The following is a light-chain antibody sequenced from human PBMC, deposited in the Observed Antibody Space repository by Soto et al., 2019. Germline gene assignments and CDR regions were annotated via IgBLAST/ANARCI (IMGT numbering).Light chain of an antibody. CDR1: QSISTY. CDR2: TAS. Sequence: DIQLNQSPSSLSAYVGDRVTITCRACQSISTYLNWYQLKPGRDPKLLIYTASALQSGVPSRFSGSGSRTEFTLTISILQPEDVATYYCHQSYRVSRTCGQGTTLEVK. V-gene: IGKV1-39*01. J-gene: IGKJ1*01. CDR3: HQSYRVSRT.